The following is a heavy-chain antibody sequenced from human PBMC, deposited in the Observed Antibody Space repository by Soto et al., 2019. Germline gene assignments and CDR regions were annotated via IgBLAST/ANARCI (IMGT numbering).Heavy chain of an antibody. Sequence: QVQLQESGPGLVKPSETLSLTCTVSGGSIYRSGYYWGWIRQPPGRGLEWIGNIDYNGVTYSNPSLKSRFTISRDTSKNQFSLKLTSVTAADTALYYCGKVLVGATGHTDSDSWGPGTLVAVSS. CDR1: GGSIYRSGYY. J-gene: IGHJ4*02. D-gene: IGHD2-15*01. CDR2: IDYNGVT. V-gene: IGHV4-39*01. CDR3: GKVLVGATGHTDSDS.